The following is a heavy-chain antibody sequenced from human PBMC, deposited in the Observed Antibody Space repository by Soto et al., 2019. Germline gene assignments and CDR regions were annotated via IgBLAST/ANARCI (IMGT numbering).Heavy chain of an antibody. CDR2: IDSRGRTI. J-gene: IGHJ4*02. Sequence: QVQLVESGGALVKPGGSLRLSCAASGFTFSDYYMSWIRQAPGKGLEWVSYIDSRGRTISYADSVKGRFTISRDDAKNSLYLQMNSLSAEDTAVYYCARQAARYYFDFWGQGTLVTVSS. D-gene: IGHD6-6*01. CDR3: ARQAARYYFDF. V-gene: IGHV3-11*01. CDR1: GFTFSDYY.